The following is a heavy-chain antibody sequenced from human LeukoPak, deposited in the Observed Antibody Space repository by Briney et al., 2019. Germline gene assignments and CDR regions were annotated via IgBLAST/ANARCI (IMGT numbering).Heavy chain of an antibody. V-gene: IGHV4-4*07. D-gene: IGHD3-10*01. CDR2: IYTSGSI. J-gene: IGHJ4*02. CDR1: GGSISSYY. CDR3: ARIGLYYYGSGSYYPRYFDY. Sequence: SETLSLTCTVSGGSISSYYWCWIRRPAGKGLEWIGRIYTSGSINYNPSLQSRVTMSVDTSKNQFSLKLSSVTAADTAVYYCARIGLYYYGSGSYYPRYFDYWGQGTLVTVSS.